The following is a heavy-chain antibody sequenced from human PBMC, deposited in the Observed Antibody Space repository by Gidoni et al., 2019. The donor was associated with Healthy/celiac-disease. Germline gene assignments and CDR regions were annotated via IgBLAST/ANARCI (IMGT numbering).Heavy chain of an antibody. J-gene: IGHJ4*02. D-gene: IGHD3-3*01. V-gene: IGHV4-61*02. CDR2: IYTSGGT. Sequence: QVQLQESGPGLVKPSQTLSLTCTVSGGSISSGRYYWSWIRQPAGKGLEWIGRIYTSGGTNYNPSRKSRVTISVDTSKNQFSLKLSSVTAADTAVYYCARESSIFGVVIPFDYWGQGTLVTVSS. CDR3: ARESSIFGVVIPFDY. CDR1: GGSISSGRYY.